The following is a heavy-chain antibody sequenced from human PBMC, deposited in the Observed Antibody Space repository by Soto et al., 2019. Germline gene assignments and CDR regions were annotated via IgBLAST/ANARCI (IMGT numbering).Heavy chain of an antibody. J-gene: IGHJ3*02. D-gene: IGHD6-19*01. Sequence: GGLLRLSCAASAFTLSSNAMSWVRQAPGKGLEWVSAISGSGGSTYYADSVKGRFTISRDNYKNTLYLQMNSLRAEDTAVYYCAKSRAVAGPPGSFDSWGQGTMVTVS. CDR2: ISGSGGST. V-gene: IGHV3-23*01. CDR1: AFTLSSNA. CDR3: AKSRAVAGPPGSFDS.